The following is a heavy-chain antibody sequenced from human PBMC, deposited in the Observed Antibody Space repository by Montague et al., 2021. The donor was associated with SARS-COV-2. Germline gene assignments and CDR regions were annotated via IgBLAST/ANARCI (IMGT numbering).Heavy chain of an antibody. J-gene: IGHJ6*03. V-gene: IGHV4-34*01. CDR1: GGSFSTYS. CDR3: ARLGDGVVPSPILGVGPYYSYYYMDV. CDR2: IHHGGST. Sequence: SETLSLTCAVHGGSFSTYSWNWIRQPPGKGLEWIGEIHHGGSTNYNPSLKSRVTISADTSKNQFCLKLTSVAAADTAVSYCARLGDGVVPSPILGVGPYYSYYYMDVWGKGTTVTVSS. D-gene: IGHD3-10*01.